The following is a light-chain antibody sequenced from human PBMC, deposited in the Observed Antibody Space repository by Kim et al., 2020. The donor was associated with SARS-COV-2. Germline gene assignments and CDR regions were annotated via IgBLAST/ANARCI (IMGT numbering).Light chain of an antibody. J-gene: IGKJ3*01. CDR3: QHYNPYPFT. CDR1: QGINNF. Sequence: ASVRDSVPHPRRARQGINNFLSWVQQKPRKAPNSLIYSASTSDSGVPSKFSGIGPGTEFTLTISSLQPEDVATYYFQHYNPYPFTFGPGTKVDIK. V-gene: IGKV1-16*02. CDR2: SAS.